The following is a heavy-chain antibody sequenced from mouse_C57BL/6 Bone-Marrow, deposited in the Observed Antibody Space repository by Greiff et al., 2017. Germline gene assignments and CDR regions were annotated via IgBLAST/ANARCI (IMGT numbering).Heavy chain of an antibody. CDR3: ARERLAGFDY. CDR2: IYPGDGDT. Sequence: VMLVESGPELVKPGASVKISCKASGFAFSSSWMNWVKQRPGKGLEWIGRIYPGDGDTNYNGKFKGKATLTADKSSSTAYMQLSSLTSEDSAVYFCARERLAGFDYWGQGTTLTVSS. J-gene: IGHJ2*01. V-gene: IGHV1-82*01. D-gene: IGHD2-13*01. CDR1: GFAFSSSW.